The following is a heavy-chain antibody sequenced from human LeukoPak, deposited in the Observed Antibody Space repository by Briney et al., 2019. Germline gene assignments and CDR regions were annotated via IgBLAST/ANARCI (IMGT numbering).Heavy chain of an antibody. CDR2: IYYSGST. D-gene: IGHD4-17*01. Sequence: SDTLSLTCAVSGYSISSSNWWGWIRQPPGKGLEWIGYIYYSGSTNYNPSLKSRVTISVDTSKNQFSLKLSSVTAADTAVYYCARHVSDYGDSGPGMDVWGQGTTVTVSS. CDR3: ARHVSDYGDSGPGMDV. V-gene: IGHV4-28*01. J-gene: IGHJ6*02. CDR1: GYSISSSNW.